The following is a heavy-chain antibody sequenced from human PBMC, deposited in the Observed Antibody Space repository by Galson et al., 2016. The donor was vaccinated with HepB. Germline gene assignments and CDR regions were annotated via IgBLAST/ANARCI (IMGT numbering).Heavy chain of an antibody. D-gene: IGHD3-9*01. J-gene: IGHJ4*02. V-gene: IGHV1-69*13. Sequence: SVKVSCKASGGTFSSFAISWVRQAPGQGLEWMGSIIPLFGTANYAQEFQGKVTISADESTSTAYMEVGSLTSEDTAMYYCASDILTGYYRAFDYWGQGTLVTVSS. CDR2: IIPLFGTA. CDR3: ASDILTGYYRAFDY. CDR1: GGTFSSFA.